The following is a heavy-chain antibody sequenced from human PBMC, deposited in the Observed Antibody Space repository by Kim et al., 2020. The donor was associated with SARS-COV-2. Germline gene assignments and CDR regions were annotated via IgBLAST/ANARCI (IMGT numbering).Heavy chain of an antibody. Sequence: GGSLRLSCAASGFTFGDFAMHWVRQVPGKGLEWVSGLSWNSGVIGYADSVKGRFTTSRHNAENSLYLQMNSLRAEDTAFYYCAKDLVSSSFRAFHIWGQGTMVTVSS. D-gene: IGHD6-6*01. CDR3: AKDLVSSSFRAFHI. J-gene: IGHJ3*02. CDR2: LSWNSGVI. CDR1: GFTFGDFA. V-gene: IGHV3-9*01.